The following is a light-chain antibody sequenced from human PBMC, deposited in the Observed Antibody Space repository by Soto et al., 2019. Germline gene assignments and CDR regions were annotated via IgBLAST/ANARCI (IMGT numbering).Light chain of an antibody. Sequence: EIVMTQSPATLSVSPGETATLACRASQSVSSNLGWYQKKPGQAPRRRIYGASTRATGIPARSRGSGSGTEFKLTITSLQSDDCAVYSYQPYNTWPINFGHGTRLESK. CDR3: QPYNTWPIN. J-gene: IGKJ5*01. CDR2: GAS. V-gene: IGKV3-15*01. CDR1: QSVSSN.